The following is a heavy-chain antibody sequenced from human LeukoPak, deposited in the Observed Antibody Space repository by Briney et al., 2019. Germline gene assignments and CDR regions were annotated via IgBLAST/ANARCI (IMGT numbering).Heavy chain of an antibody. D-gene: IGHD1-26*01. J-gene: IGHJ5*02. CDR2: IYYSGST. Sequence: SETLSLTCTVSGGSISSYYWSWIRQPPGKGLEWIGYIYYSGSTNYNPSLKSRVTISVDTTKNQFSLKLSSVTAADTAVYYCARGVGANKGNWFDPWGQGTLVTVSS. CDR3: ARGVGANKGNWFDP. CDR1: GGSISSYY. V-gene: IGHV4-59*01.